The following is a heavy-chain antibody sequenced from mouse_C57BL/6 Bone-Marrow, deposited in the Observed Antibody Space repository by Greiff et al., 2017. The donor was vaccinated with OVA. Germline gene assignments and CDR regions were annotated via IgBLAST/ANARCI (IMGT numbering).Heavy chain of an antibody. CDR2: ISDGGSYT. Sequence: EVHLVESGGGLVKPGGSLKLSCAASGFTFSSYAMSWVRQTPETRLEWVATISDGGSYTYYPDNVKGRFTISRDNAKNNLYLQMSHLKSEDTAMYYCARVTYGYYAMDYWGQGTSVTVSS. CDR1: GFTFSSYA. V-gene: IGHV5-4*01. CDR3: ARVTYGYYAMDY. J-gene: IGHJ4*01. D-gene: IGHD1-1*02.